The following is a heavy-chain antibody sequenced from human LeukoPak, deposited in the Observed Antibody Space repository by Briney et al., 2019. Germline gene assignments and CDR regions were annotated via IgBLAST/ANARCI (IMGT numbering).Heavy chain of an antibody. CDR2: INPNSGGT. J-gene: IGHJ6*02. Sequence: ASVKVSCKASGYTFTGYHMHWVRQAPGQGLDWMGWINPNSGGTNSAQKFQGRVTMTRDTSISTAYMELSRLRSDDTAVYYCASDIAVAGTRSEYYYYSYGMDVWGQGTTVTVSS. CDR3: ASDIAVAGTRSEYYYYSYGMDV. CDR1: GYTFTGYH. D-gene: IGHD6-19*01. V-gene: IGHV1-2*02.